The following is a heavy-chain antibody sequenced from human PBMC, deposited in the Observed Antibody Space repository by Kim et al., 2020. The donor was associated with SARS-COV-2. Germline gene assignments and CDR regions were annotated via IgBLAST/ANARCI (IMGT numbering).Heavy chain of an antibody. CDR3: ARALNSYYYDSSGYYYWFDP. CDR1: GYTFTSYA. CDR2: INAGNGNT. D-gene: IGHD3-22*01. Sequence: ASVKVSCKASGYTFTSYAMHWVRQAPGQRLEWMGWINAGNGNTKYSQKFQGRVTITRDTSASTAYMELSSLRSEDTAVYYCARALNSYYYDSSGYYYWFDPWGQGTLVTVSS. V-gene: IGHV1-3*01. J-gene: IGHJ5*02.